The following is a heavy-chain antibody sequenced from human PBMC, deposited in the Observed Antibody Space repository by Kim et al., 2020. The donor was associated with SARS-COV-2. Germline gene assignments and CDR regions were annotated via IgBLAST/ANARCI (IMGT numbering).Heavy chain of an antibody. CDR2: GGST. J-gene: IGHJ5*02. CDR3: AKSRFDP. Sequence: GGSTYYADSVKGRFTISRDNSKNSLYLQMNSLRTEDTALYYCAKSRFDPWGQGTLVTVSS. V-gene: IGHV3-43*01.